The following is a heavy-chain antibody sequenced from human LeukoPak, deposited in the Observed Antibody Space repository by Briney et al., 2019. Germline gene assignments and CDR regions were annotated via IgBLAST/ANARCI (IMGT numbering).Heavy chain of an antibody. Sequence: SETLSLTCTVSGGSISSSSYYWGWIRQPPGKGLEWIGSIYYSGTTYYNPSLKSRVTISVDTSKNQFSLKLSSVTAADTAVYYCARAVGGYYGSGSYYNDYWGQGTLVTVSS. CDR1: GGSISSSSYY. V-gene: IGHV4-39*07. CDR2: IYYSGTT. CDR3: ARAVGGYYGSGSYYNDY. D-gene: IGHD3-10*01. J-gene: IGHJ4*02.